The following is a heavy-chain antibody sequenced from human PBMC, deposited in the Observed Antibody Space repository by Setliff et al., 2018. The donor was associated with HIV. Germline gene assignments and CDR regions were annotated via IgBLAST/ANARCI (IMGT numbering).Heavy chain of an antibody. D-gene: IGHD5-18*01. CDR1: GYTFTSYA. Sequence: SVKVSCKASGYTFTSYAIHWVRQAPGQGLEWMGGINPIFGSANYAQKFQGRLTVTTDESTRTAYMELSSLRYDDTAVYYCATEDTSMRRTFEIWGQGTVVTVSS. CDR3: ATEDTSMRRTFEI. V-gene: IGHV1-69*05. J-gene: IGHJ4*03. CDR2: INPIFGSA.